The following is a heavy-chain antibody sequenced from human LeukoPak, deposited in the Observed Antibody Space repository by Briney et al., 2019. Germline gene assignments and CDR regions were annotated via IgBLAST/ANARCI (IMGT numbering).Heavy chain of an antibody. CDR3: ARRLELNDAFDI. Sequence: ASVKVSCKASGYTFSGYYMHWVRQAPGQGLEWMGWINPNSGGTNYAQKFQGRVTMTRDTSISTAYMELSRLRSDDTAVYYCARRLELNDAFDIWGQGTMVTVSS. CDR1: GYTFSGYY. J-gene: IGHJ3*02. CDR2: INPNSGGT. V-gene: IGHV1-2*02. D-gene: IGHD1-26*01.